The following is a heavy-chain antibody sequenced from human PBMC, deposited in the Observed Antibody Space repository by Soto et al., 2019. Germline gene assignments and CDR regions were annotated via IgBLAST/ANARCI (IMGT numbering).Heavy chain of an antibody. CDR2: VHNSGRA. J-gene: IGHJ4*02. V-gene: IGHV4-59*08. D-gene: IGHD1-26*01. Sequence: QVQLQESGPGLVKPSETLSLTCAVSGASITAYYWAWVRQPPGKGLEYIGHVHNSGRADYNPSLSSRVTISVDTSRNQFSLHLNSVTAADTAVYFCARHENGGTYPLAYWGQGTLVTVSS. CDR3: ARHENGGTYPLAY. CDR1: GASITAYY.